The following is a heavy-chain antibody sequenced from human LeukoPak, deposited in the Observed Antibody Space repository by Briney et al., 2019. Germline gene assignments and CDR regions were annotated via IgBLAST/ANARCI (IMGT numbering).Heavy chain of an antibody. CDR2: IYYSGST. Sequence: PSETLSLTCAVSGYSISSGYYWGWIRQPPGKGLEWIGSIYYSGSTYYNPSLKSRVTISVDTSKNQFSLKLSSVTAADTAVYYCARHYSGYDLHMDVWGKGTTVTVSS. V-gene: IGHV4-38-2*01. CDR3: ARHYSGYDLHMDV. J-gene: IGHJ6*03. CDR1: GYSISSGYY. D-gene: IGHD5-12*01.